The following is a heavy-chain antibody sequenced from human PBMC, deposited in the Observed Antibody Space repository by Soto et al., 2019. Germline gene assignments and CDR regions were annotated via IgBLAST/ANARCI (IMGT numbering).Heavy chain of an antibody. CDR1: GFTFSNYA. CDR3: AKNRRQGLCPYDF. V-gene: IGHV3-23*01. CDR2: ISGGGDTT. Sequence: GGSLRLSCAASGFTFSNYAMSWVRQAPGKGLEWVSVISGGGDTTYYADSVKGRFTISRDNSKSTVYLQLNSLRAEDTAVYYCAKNRRQGLCPYDFWGQGTLVTVSS. D-gene: IGHD2-21*02. J-gene: IGHJ4*02.